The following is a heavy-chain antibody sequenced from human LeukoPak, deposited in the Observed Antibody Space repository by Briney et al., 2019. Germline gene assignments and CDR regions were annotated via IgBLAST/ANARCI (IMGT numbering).Heavy chain of an antibody. CDR2: IYYDGST. V-gene: IGHV4-39*01. D-gene: IGHD6-25*01. J-gene: IGHJ4*02. CDR1: GGSISSSSYY. CDR3: ANLIAASVNYFDC. Sequence: SETLSLTCTVSGGSISSSSYYWGWIRQPPGKGLEWIGSIYYDGSTYYNPSLKSRVTISVDTSENRFSLKLSSVTAADTAVYYCANLIAASVNYFDCWGQGSLVTVSS.